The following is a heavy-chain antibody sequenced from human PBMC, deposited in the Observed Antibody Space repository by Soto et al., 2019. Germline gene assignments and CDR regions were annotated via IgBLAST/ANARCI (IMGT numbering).Heavy chain of an antibody. CDR3: VRGGTRYYFDRSGQES. V-gene: IGHV3-11*06. Sequence: QAQLVESGGGLVKPGGSLRLSCATSGFAFSDYYMGWIRQVPGKGLEWVSYINNSSHHADYAVSVKGRFAISRDNAKSSLYLEMRSLSVDDTAVYYCVRGGTRYYFDRSGQESWGQGVLVTVSS. D-gene: IGHD3-22*01. CDR2: INNSSHHA. CDR1: GFAFSDYY. J-gene: IGHJ5*02.